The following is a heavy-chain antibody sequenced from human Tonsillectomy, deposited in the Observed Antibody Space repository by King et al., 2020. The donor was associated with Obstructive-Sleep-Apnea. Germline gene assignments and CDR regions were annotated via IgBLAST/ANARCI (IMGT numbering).Heavy chain of an antibody. Sequence: VQLQQWGAGLLKPSETLSLTCAVYGGSFSGYYWSWIRQPPGKGLEWIGEINHSGSTNYNPSLKSRVTISVDTAKNQFSLKLSSVTAADTAVYYCARVLSGSAFDYWGQGTLVTVSS. CDR3: ARVLSGSAFDY. V-gene: IGHV4-34*01. CDR1: GGSFSGYY. CDR2: INHSGST. J-gene: IGHJ4*02. D-gene: IGHD2-15*01.